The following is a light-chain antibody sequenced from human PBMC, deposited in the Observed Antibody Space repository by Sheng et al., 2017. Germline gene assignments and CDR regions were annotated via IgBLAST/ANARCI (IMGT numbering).Light chain of an antibody. CDR3: YPYL. V-gene: IGKV1-39*01. J-gene: IGKJ2*01. Sequence: DIQMTQSPSSLSASVGDRVTITCRASQSISSYLNWYQQKPGKAPKLLIYAASSLQSGVPSRFSGSGSGTDFTLTSSLQPEDFATELQYPYLFGQGTKLEIK. CDR2: AAS. CDR1: QSISSY.